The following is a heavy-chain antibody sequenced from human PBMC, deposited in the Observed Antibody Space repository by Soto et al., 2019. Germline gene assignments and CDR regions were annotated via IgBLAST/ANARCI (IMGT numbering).Heavy chain of an antibody. Sequence: ASVKVSCKAPGDTFTSYYLNWVRQAPGQGLEWMGVINPHGGSTKYAQKFQGRITMPRDTSRSTVYIELSSLRSDDTAIYYGARSSGENLGIIIEGSNWFDPWGQGTLVTVSS. CDR3: ARSSGENLGIIIEGSNWFDP. V-gene: IGHV1-46*01. J-gene: IGHJ5*02. D-gene: IGHD3-10*01. CDR2: INPHGGST. CDR1: GDTFTSYY.